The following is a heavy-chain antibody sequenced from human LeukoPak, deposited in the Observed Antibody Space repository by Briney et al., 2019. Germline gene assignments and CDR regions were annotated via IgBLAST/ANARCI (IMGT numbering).Heavy chain of an antibody. V-gene: IGHV4-59*08. Sequence: PSETLSLTCTVSGGSISSYYWSWIRQPPGKGLEWIAYVYDSGSTDYNPSLRSRVTVSVDTSRSQVSLKLNSVTAADTAVYYCARGRIQLGNWGQGTLVTVSS. J-gene: IGHJ4*02. CDR3: ARGRIQLGN. CDR2: VYDSGST. D-gene: IGHD5-18*01. CDR1: GGSISSYY.